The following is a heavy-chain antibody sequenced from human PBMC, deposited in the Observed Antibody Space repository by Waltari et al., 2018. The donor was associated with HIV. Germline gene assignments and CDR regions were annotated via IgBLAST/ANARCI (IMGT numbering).Heavy chain of an antibody. J-gene: IGHJ6*02. CDR2: ISQSGTT. D-gene: IGHD4-17*01. CDR1: GGSISSGGYS. CDR3: ARDRLSVTTRGGYYYGLDV. V-gene: IGHV4-30-2*01. Sequence: QLQLQESGSGLVKPSQTLSLTCAVSGGSISSGGYSWTWIRQPPGKGLEWIGYISQSGTTYYNPSLQSRGTISLDRSKNQFSLKLRSVTAADTAVYYCARDRLSVTTRGGYYYGLDVWGQGTTVTVSS.